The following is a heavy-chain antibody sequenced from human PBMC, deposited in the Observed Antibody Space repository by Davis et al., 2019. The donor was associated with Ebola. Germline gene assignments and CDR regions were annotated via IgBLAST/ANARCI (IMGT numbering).Heavy chain of an antibody. J-gene: IGHJ6*02. Sequence: GESLKISCAASGFTFSSYGMHWVRQAPGKGLEWVAVIWYDGSNKYYADSVKGRFTISRDNSKNTLYLQMNSLRAEDTAVYYCAREYGDYNYYYGMDVWGQGTTVTVSS. CDR3: AREYGDYNYYYGMDV. CDR2: IWYDGSNK. D-gene: IGHD4-17*01. CDR1: GFTFSSYG. V-gene: IGHV3-33*01.